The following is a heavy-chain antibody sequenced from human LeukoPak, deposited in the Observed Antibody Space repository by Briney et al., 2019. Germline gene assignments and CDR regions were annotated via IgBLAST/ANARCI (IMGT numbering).Heavy chain of an antibody. V-gene: IGHV3-64*01. Sequence: GGSLRLSCAASGFTFRNYAMHWVRQAPGKGLEYVSGISKNGGTTSYGNSVKGRLTISRDTSKNTLYLQMGSLRAEDMAIYYCARDSTVFDAFDIWGQGTMVTVS. J-gene: IGHJ3*02. CDR2: ISKNGGTT. D-gene: IGHD4-17*01. CDR1: GFTFRNYA. CDR3: ARDSTVFDAFDI.